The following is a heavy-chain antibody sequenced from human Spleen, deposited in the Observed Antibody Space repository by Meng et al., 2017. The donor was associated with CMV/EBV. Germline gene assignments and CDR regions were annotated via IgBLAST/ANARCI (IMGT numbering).Heavy chain of an antibody. J-gene: IGHJ5*02. CDR3: ARGEGGNWFDP. V-gene: IGHV4-30-4*08. D-gene: IGHD1-26*01. Sequence: CTVAGGSINSGDYYWSWIRQPPGKGLEWIGYIFYSGTTYYNPSLKSRVTISVDTSKNQFSLRLTSVTAADTAVYYCARGEGGNWFDPWGQGTLVTVSS. CDR1: GGSINSGDYY. CDR2: IFYSGTT.